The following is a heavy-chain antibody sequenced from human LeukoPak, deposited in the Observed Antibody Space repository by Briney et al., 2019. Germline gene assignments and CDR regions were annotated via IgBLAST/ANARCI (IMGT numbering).Heavy chain of an antibody. J-gene: IGHJ4*02. Sequence: SETLSLTCTVSDASISGYYWSWTRQPPGKGLEWIGSIHFSGSTNYNPSLRSRVTISVDTSKNQLSLKLSSVTAADTAVYYCARDLGGIYFDYWGQGTLVTVSS. D-gene: IGHD1-26*01. CDR2: IHFSGST. V-gene: IGHV4-59*01. CDR1: DASISGYY. CDR3: ARDLGGIYFDY.